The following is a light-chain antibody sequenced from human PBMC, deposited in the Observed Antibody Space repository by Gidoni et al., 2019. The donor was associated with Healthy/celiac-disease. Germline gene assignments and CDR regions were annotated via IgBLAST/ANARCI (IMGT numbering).Light chain of an antibody. J-gene: IGKJ5*01. Sequence: DIQITQSPSSLSASVGDRVTITCQESQDISNYLNWYQQKPGKAPKLLIDDAANLETGGPSRFSGSGSGRDFTFTISSLQPEDIATYYWQQYDNLPITFGQGTRLEIK. V-gene: IGKV1-33*01. CDR1: QDISNY. CDR3: QQYDNLPIT. CDR2: DAA.